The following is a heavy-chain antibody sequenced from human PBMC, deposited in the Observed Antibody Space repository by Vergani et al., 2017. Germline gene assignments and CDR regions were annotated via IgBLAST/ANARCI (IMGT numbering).Heavy chain of an antibody. CDR3: ASDTHSGQRADR. Sequence: QVQLQESGPGLVKSSETLSLTCSVSFDSIRNLYCNWIREPPGKGQEWIGSIHYSENTNYNPSLKTRVNISVDTSNNQCSLTLTSVTAADTAVYYCASDTHSGQRADRWGQGILVTVTS. CDR1: FDSIRNLY. V-gene: IGHV4-59*11. CDR2: IHYSENT. J-gene: IGHJ5*02. D-gene: IGHD6-19*01.